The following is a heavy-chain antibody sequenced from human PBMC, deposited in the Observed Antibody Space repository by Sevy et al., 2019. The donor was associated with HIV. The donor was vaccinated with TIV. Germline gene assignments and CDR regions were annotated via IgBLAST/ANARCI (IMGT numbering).Heavy chain of an antibody. CDR3: ARAPRGSQGPGQYFHH. D-gene: IGHD1-26*01. CDR1: GYTFTNYH. Sequence: AAVKVSCKASGYTFTNYHITWVRQAPRQGLERMGWITPNNRNTEYVQRLQGRVTMTTDTSTSTAYMELRNLKSDDTAVYYCARAPRGSQGPGQYFHHWGQGTLVTVSS. J-gene: IGHJ1*01. CDR2: ITPNNRNT. V-gene: IGHV1-18*01.